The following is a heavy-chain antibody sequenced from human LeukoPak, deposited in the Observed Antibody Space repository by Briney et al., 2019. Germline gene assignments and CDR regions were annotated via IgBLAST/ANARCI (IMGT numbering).Heavy chain of an antibody. CDR3: ARQSGSYFDY. V-gene: IGHV4-61*05. J-gene: IGHJ4*02. Sequence: SETLSLTCTVSGGSISSSSYYWGWIRQPPGTGLEWIGYIYYSGSTNYNPSLKSRVTISVDTSKNQFSLKLSSVTAADTAVYYCARQSGSYFDYWGQGTLVTVSS. D-gene: IGHD1-26*01. CDR1: GGSISSSSYY. CDR2: IYYSGST.